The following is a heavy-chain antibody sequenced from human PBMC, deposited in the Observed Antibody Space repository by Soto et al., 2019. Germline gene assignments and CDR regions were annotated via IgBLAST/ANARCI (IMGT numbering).Heavy chain of an antibody. D-gene: IGHD2-21*02. V-gene: IGHV1-69*01. J-gene: IGHJ2*01. CDR2: IIPIFGTA. Sequence: QVQLVQSGAELTKPGSSVKVSCKASGGTFSSYAISWVRQAPGHVLEWMGGIIPIFGTANYAQKCQGRVTITADESTSTAYMELSSLRSEDTAVYYCARAFCGGDCYASDWYFDLWGRGTLVTVSS. CDR3: ARAFCGGDCYASDWYFDL. CDR1: GGTFSSYA.